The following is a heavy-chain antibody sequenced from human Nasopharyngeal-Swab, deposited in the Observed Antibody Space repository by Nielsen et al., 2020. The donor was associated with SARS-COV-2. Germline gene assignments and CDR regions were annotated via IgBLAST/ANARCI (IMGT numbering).Heavy chain of an antibody. Sequence: WIRQPPGKGLEWIGEINHSGSTNYNPSLKSRVTISVDTSKNQFSLKLTSVTAADTAVYYCARCFCPRKAAARWYYMDVWGKGTTVTVSS. CDR3: ARCFCPRKAAARWYYMDV. D-gene: IGHD6-13*01. CDR2: INHSGST. J-gene: IGHJ6*03. V-gene: IGHV4-34*01.